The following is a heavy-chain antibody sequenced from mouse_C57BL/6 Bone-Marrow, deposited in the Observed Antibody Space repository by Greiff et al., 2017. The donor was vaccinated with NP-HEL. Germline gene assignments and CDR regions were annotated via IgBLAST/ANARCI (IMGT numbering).Heavy chain of an antibody. CDR1: GFSLTSYG. V-gene: IGHV2-6*01. Sequence: VMLVESGPGLVAPSQSLSITCTVSGFSLTSYGVDWVRQSPGKGLEWLGVIWGVGSTNYNSALKSRLSISKDNSKSQVFLKMNSLQTDDTAMYYCASRAYYSNYGAMDYWGQGTSVTVSS. J-gene: IGHJ4*01. CDR3: ASRAYYSNYGAMDY. CDR2: IWGVGST. D-gene: IGHD2-5*01.